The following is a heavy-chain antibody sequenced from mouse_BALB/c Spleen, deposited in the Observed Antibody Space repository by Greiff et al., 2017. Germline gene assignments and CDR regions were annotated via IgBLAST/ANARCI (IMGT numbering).Heavy chain of an antibody. D-gene: IGHD2-14*01. CDR3: GRTYRYDSYFDY. Sequence: EVQRVESGPELVKPGASVKISCKASGYSFTGYFMNWVKQSHGKSLEWIGRINPYNGDTFYNQKFKGKATLTVDKSSSTAHMELLSLTSEDSAVYYCGRTYRYDSYFDYWGQGTTLTVSS. CDR2: INPYNGDT. V-gene: IGHV1-37*01. CDR1: GYSFTGYF. J-gene: IGHJ2*01.